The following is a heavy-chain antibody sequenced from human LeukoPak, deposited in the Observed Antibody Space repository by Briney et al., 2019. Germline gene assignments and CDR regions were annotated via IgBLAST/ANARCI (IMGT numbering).Heavy chain of an antibody. D-gene: IGHD2-2*01. Sequence: ASVKVSCKGSGYKFISYAMNWVRQAPGQGPEWMGWINTDTGNPTYARGFTGQYVFSVDTSVTTAYLQINSLRTEDTAVYYCARDGLGYCSSTSCSGWGQGTLVTVSS. CDR2: INTDTGNP. CDR3: ARDGLGYCSSTSCSG. CDR1: GYKFISYA. V-gene: IGHV7-4-1*02. J-gene: IGHJ4*02.